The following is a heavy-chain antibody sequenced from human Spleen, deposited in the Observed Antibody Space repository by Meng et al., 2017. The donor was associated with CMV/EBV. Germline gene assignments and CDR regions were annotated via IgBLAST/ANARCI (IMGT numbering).Heavy chain of an antibody. CDR3: AKVVFSDGYNYYFDY. D-gene: IGHD5-24*01. Sequence: GESLKISCAASGFTFSSYAMSWVRQAPGKGLEWVSAISGSGGSTYYADSVKGRFTISRDNSKNTLYLQMNSLRAEDTAVYYCAKVVFSDGYNYYFDYWGQGTLVTVSS. CDR1: GFTFSSYA. CDR2: ISGSGGST. J-gene: IGHJ4*02. V-gene: IGHV3-23*01.